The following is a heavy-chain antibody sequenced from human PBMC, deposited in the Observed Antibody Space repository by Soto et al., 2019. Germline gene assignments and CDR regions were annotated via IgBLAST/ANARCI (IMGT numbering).Heavy chain of an antibody. CDR1: GVSISSGGYS. J-gene: IGHJ4*02. Sequence: PSETLSLTCAVSGVSISSGGYSWSWIRQPPGKGLEWIGYIYHSGSTYYNPSLKSRVTISVDRSKNQFSLKLSSVTAADTAVYYCARDSNYAFDYWGQGTLVTVSS. V-gene: IGHV4-30-2*01. CDR3: ARDSNYAFDY. CDR2: IYHSGST. D-gene: IGHD4-4*01.